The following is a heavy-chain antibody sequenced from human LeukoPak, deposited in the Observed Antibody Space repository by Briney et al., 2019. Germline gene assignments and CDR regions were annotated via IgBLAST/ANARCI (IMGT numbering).Heavy chain of an antibody. D-gene: IGHD3-10*01. J-gene: IGHJ4*02. CDR1: GGSISSGGYY. V-gene: IGHV4-30-2*01. Sequence: PSETLSLTCTVSGGSISSGGYYWSWIRQPPGKGLEWIGYIYHSGSTYYNPSLKSRVTISVDRSKNQFSLKLSSVTAADTAVYYCARGLSMVRGEDYWGQGTLVTVSS. CDR3: ARGLSMVRGEDY. CDR2: IYHSGST.